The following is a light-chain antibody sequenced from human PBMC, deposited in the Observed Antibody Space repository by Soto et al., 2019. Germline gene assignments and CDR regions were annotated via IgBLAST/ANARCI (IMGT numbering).Light chain of an antibody. CDR2: DAS. V-gene: IGKV3-11*01. J-gene: IGKJ4*01. CDR1: QSIRRY. Sequence: EIVLTQSPATLSLSPGPRATLSCRASQSIRRYLAWYQQKPCQAPRILIDDASNRATGIPARFSGSGSETDFTLTISSLAPEDSEVYYGQQRSKWPLTFGGGTKVEI. CDR3: QQRSKWPLT.